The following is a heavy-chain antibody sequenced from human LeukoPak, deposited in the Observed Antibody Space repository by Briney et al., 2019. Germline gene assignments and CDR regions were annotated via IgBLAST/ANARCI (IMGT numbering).Heavy chain of an antibody. Sequence: ASVKVSCKASGYTFTGYYMHWVRQAPGQGLEWMGWINPNSGGTNYAQKFQGRVTMTRDTSISTAYMELSRLRSDDTAVYHCAREYLAVAGLSFDYWGQGTLVTVSS. J-gene: IGHJ4*02. CDR1: GYTFTGYY. CDR2: INPNSGGT. CDR3: AREYLAVAGLSFDY. V-gene: IGHV1-2*02. D-gene: IGHD6-19*01.